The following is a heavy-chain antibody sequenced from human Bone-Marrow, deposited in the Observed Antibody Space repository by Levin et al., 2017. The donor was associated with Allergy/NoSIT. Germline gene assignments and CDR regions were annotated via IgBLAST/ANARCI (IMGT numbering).Heavy chain of an antibody. CDR2: ISYNGGT. Sequence: SETLSLTCTVSGRSIRSHFWGWFRQPPGTGLEWIAYISYNGGTSYNPSLQSRGIMSLDMSKNEFSLRLRSVTAADTAMYYCAGGAGWLTDYWGQGTLVTVSA. V-gene: IGHV4-59*11. D-gene: IGHD6-19*01. CDR1: GRSIRSHF. CDR3: AGGAGWLTDY. J-gene: IGHJ4*02.